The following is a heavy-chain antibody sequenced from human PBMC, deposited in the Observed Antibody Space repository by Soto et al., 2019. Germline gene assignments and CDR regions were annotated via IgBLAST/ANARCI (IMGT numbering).Heavy chain of an antibody. Sequence: LSLTCTVSGGSISSYYWSWIRQPAGKGLEWIGRIYTSGSTNYNPSLKSRVTMSVDTSKNQFSLKLSSVTAADTAVYYCAGQITIFGVVINDYWGQGTLVTVSS. J-gene: IGHJ4*02. CDR1: GGSISSYY. CDR3: AGQITIFGVVINDY. V-gene: IGHV4-4*07. CDR2: IYTSGST. D-gene: IGHD3-3*01.